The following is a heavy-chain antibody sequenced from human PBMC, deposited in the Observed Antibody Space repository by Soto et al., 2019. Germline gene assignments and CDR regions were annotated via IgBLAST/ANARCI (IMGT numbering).Heavy chain of an antibody. J-gene: IGHJ6*02. CDR2: IIPIFGTS. CDR3: ARGAFLRSWYLRTNYYGMDV. V-gene: IGHV1-69*06. CDR1: GGTFSSYA. D-gene: IGHD6-13*01. Sequence: QVQLVQSGAEVKKPGSSVKVSCKASGGTFSSYAISWVRQAPGQGLERMGGIIPIFGTSNYAPKFQGRVTITADKAMSTAAMELSSRRCEDTAVHCCARGAFLRSWYLRTNYYGMDVWGQGTTVTVSS.